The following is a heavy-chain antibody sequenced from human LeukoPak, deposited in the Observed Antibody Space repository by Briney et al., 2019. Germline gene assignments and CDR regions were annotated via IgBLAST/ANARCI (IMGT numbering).Heavy chain of an antibody. D-gene: IGHD3-10*01. CDR1: GSTFSSYA. V-gene: IGHV3-23*01. CDR2: ISGSGGST. CDR3: ARDPPPLCNMVCFDY. Sequence: GGSLRLSCAASGSTFSSYAMSWVRQAPGKGLEWVSAISGSGGSTYYADSVKGRFTISRDNSKNTLYLQMNSLRAEDTAVYFCARDPPPLCNMVCFDYWGQRTLVTVSS. J-gene: IGHJ4*02.